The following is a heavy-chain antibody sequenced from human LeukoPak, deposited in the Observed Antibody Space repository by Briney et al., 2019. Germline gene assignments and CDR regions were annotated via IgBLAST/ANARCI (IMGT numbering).Heavy chain of an antibody. J-gene: IGHJ4*02. CDR3: AKDGTRGIRFGKIPHYFDY. CDR1: GFIFSSYW. V-gene: IGHV3-20*04. Sequence: GGSLRLSCAASGFIFSSYWMHWVRQAPGKGLEWVSGINWNGGSTGYADSVKGRFTISRDNAKNSLYLQMNSLRVDDTAVYYCAKDGTRGIRFGKIPHYFDYWGQGTLVTVSS. CDR2: INWNGGST. D-gene: IGHD3-10*01.